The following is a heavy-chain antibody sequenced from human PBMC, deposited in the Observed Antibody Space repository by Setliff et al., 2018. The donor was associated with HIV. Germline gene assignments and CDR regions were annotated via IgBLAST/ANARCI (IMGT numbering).Heavy chain of an antibody. J-gene: IGHJ4*02. CDR2: IYTSGTT. D-gene: IGHD5-18*01. CDR3: ARHLLRGYIYIVFDY. Sequence: PSETLSLTCTVSGGSISSYYWSWIRQPAGKGLEWIGRIYTSGTTYYNPSLNSRVTISVDTSKNHFSLKLRSVTAADTAVYYCARHLLRGYIYIVFDYWGQGTLVTVSS. V-gene: IGHV4-4*07. CDR1: GGSISSYY.